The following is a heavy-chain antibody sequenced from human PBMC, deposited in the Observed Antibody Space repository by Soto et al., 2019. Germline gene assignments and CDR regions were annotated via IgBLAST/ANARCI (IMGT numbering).Heavy chain of an antibody. V-gene: IGHV3-48*02. CDR1: GFTFTSYS. D-gene: IGHD3-16*01. CDR2: ITSKSTTI. Sequence: PGGSLRLSCAASGFTFTSYSMNWVRQAPGQGLEWVSYITSKSTTIKYADSVKGRFTVSRDNAKNSLYLQLNSVRDEDTAVYYCAREMGACSDSSCYPGPYDSWGQGTLVTVSS. J-gene: IGHJ5*02. CDR3: AREMGACSDSSCYPGPYDS.